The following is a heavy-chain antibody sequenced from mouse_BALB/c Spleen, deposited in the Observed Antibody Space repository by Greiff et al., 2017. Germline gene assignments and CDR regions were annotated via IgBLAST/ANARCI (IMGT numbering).Heavy chain of an antibody. CDR2: ISSGGGST. V-gene: IGHV5-12-1*01. Sequence: DVILVESGGGLVKPGGSLKLSCAASGFTFSSYDMSWVRQTPEKRLEWVAYISSGGGSTYYPDTVKGRFTISRDNAKNTLYLQMSSLKSEDTAMYYCARHIRQRVFDYWGQGTTLTVSS. CDR3: ARHIRQRVFDY. J-gene: IGHJ2*01. CDR1: GFTFSSYD.